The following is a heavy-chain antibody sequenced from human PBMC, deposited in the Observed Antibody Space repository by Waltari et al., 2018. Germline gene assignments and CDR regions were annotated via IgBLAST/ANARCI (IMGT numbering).Heavy chain of an antibody. CDR1: GFTFSNAW. CDR3: TTEQWLVHDY. J-gene: IGHJ4*02. D-gene: IGHD6-19*01. V-gene: IGHV3-15*01. CDR2: SKSKTDGGTT. Sequence: EVQLVESGGGLVKPGGSLRLSCAASGFTFSNAWMSWVRQAPGKGLEWVGRSKSKTDGGTTDYAAPVKGRFTISRDDSKNTLYLQMNSLKTEDTAVYYCTTEQWLVHDYWGQGTLVTVSS.